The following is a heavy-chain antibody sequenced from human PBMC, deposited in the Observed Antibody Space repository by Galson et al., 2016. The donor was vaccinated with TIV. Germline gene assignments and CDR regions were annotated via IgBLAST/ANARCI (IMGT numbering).Heavy chain of an antibody. CDR1: GYTFSKYG. Sequence: SVKVSCKASGYTFSKYGISWVRQAPGQGLEWMGWISGDSGNTDYARKFQGRVIMTADTSTGTAFLEVRSLTSDDTAVYYCARDRGSMTMILVVDYYYGMDVWGRGTTVTV. J-gene: IGHJ6*02. V-gene: IGHV1-18*04. CDR3: ARDRGSMTMILVVDYYYGMDV. CDR2: ISGDSGNT. D-gene: IGHD3-22*01.